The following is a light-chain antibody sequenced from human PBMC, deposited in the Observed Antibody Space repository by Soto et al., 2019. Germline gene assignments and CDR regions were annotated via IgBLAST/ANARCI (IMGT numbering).Light chain of an antibody. Sequence: DIQMTQSPSSVSASIGDRVTITCRASQDISSRLAWYQQRPGKAPQLLLYAASSLQSGVPSRFSGSGSVTDFTHTISSLQPEDIATYYCQQANSFPLTFGPGTKVDIK. V-gene: IGKV1-12*01. CDR1: QDISSR. CDR3: QQANSFPLT. CDR2: AAS. J-gene: IGKJ3*01.